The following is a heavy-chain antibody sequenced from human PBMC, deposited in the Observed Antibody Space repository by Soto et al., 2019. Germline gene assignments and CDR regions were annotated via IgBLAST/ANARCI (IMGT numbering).Heavy chain of an antibody. J-gene: IGHJ6*02. D-gene: IGHD6-6*01. Sequence: ASVKVSCKASGYTFTGYYMHWVRQAPGQGLEWMGWINPNSGGTNYAQKFQGWVTMTRDTSISTAYMELSRLRSDDTAVYYCAREDSSSSSGGMDVWGQGTTVTVSS. CDR2: INPNSGGT. CDR3: AREDSSSSSGGMDV. V-gene: IGHV1-2*04. CDR1: GYTFTGYY.